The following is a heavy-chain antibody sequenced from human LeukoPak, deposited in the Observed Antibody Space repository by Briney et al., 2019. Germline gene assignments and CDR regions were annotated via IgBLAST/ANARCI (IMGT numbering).Heavy chain of an antibody. D-gene: IGHD5-18*01. CDR3: ARDTDGYSYGLNYFDY. V-gene: IGHV3-21*01. CDR1: GFTFSTHT. Sequence: PGGSLRLSCVASGFTFSTHTMNWVRQAPGEGLGWGSSISSASTYIYSADSVRGRFTISRDNAKNSLYLQMNSLRAEDTAVYYCARDTDGYSYGLNYFDYWGQGTLVTVSS. J-gene: IGHJ4*02. CDR2: ISSASTYI.